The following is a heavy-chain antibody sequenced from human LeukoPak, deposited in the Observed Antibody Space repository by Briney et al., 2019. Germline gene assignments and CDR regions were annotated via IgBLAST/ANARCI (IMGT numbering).Heavy chain of an antibody. J-gene: IGHJ4*02. CDR3: ARPYSSSWHYFDY. Sequence: SETLSLTCTVSGGSISSSSYYWGWIRQPPGKGLEWIGSIYYSGSTYYNPSLESRVTISVDTSKNQFSLKLSSVAAADTAVYYCARPYSSSWHYFDYWGQGTLVTVSS. V-gene: IGHV4-39*01. D-gene: IGHD6-13*01. CDR2: IYYSGST. CDR1: GGSISSSSYY.